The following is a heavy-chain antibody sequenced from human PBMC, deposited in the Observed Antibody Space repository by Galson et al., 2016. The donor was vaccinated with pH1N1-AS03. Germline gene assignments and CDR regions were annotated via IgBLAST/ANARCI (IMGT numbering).Heavy chain of an antibody. CDR3: ARDRMNTSGVNYWLDP. CDR1: GGTFTSYT. D-gene: IGHD2-8*01. J-gene: IGHJ5*02. V-gene: IGHV1-69*04. Sequence: SVKVSCKASGGTFTSYTFSWVRQAPGQGLEWMGRFIPILGMANYAEKFQDRVAITADTSTRTVSMELSSLRSDDAAVYYCARDRMNTSGVNYWLDPWGQGTLVTVSS. CDR2: FIPILGMA.